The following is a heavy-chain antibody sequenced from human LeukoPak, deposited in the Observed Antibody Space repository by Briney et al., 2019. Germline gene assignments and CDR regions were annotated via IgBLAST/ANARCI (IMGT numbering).Heavy chain of an antibody. D-gene: IGHD6-13*01. V-gene: IGHV3-7*01. CDR2: IKLDGSER. CDR3: ARISSSRYCFDY. J-gene: IGHJ4*02. CDR1: GFSFSSYW. Sequence: GGSLRLSCAASGFSFSSYWMSWVRQAPGKGLEWVANIKLDGSERYLVDAVKGRFTISRDNAKDSLYLQMNSLRAEDTAVYYCARISSSRYCFDYWGQGTLVTVSS.